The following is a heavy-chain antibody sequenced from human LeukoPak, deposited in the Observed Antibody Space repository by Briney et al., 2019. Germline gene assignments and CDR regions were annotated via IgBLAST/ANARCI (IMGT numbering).Heavy chain of an antibody. CDR3: ARSPGITMIVVAKRLDAFDI. D-gene: IGHD3-22*01. Sequence: SETLSLTCTVSGGSISSYYWSWIRQPPGKGLEWIGYIYYSGSTNYNPSLKSRVTISVDTSKNQFSLKLSSVTAADTAVYYCARSPGITMIVVAKRLDAFDIWGQGTMVTVSP. CDR2: IYYSGST. V-gene: IGHV4-59*01. CDR1: GGSISSYY. J-gene: IGHJ3*02.